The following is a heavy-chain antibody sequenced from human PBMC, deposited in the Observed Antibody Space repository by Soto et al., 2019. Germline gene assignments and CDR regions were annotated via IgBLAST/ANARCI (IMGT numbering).Heavy chain of an antibody. J-gene: IGHJ6*02. CDR2: INHSGST. D-gene: IGHD3-9*01. CDR1: GGSFSGYY. Sequence: SETLSLTCAVYGGSFSGYYWSWIRQPPGKGLEWIGEINHSGSTNYNPSLKSRVTISVDTSKNQFSLKLSSVTAADTAVYYCARDSDWERDYYYYFGMDVWGQWTTVTVSS. V-gene: IGHV4-34*09. CDR3: ARDSDWERDYYYYFGMDV.